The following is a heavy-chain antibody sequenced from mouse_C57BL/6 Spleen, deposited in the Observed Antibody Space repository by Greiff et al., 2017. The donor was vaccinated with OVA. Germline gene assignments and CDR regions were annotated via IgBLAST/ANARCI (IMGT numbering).Heavy chain of an antibody. J-gene: IGHJ2*01. CDR1: GYAFSSYW. Sequence: QVQLQQSGAELVKPGASVKISCKASGYAFSSYWMNWVKQRPGKGLEWIGQIYPGDGDTNYNGKFKGKATLTADKSSSTAYMQLSSLTSEDSAVYFCARSYYGSSWHYWGQGTTLTVSS. CDR3: ARSYYGSSWHY. V-gene: IGHV1-80*01. CDR2: IYPGDGDT. D-gene: IGHD1-1*01.